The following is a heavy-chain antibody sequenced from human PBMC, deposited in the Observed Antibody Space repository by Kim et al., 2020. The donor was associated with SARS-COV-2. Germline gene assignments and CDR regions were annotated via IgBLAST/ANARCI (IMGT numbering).Heavy chain of an antibody. CDR3: ARDQIAAAGADY. J-gene: IGHJ4*02. V-gene: IGHV3-21*01. Sequence: YADSVKGGFTISRDNAKNSLYLQMNSLRAEDTAVYYCARDQIAAAGADYWGQGTLVTVSS. D-gene: IGHD6-13*01.